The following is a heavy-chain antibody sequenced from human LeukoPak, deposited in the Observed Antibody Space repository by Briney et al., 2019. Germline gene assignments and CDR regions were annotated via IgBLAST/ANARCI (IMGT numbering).Heavy chain of an antibody. Sequence: ASVKVSCKASGYNFDIFGMTWVRQAPGQGFEWIGLISVLNGKSDYAQNFRGRVTMTMDTSTNTVYLELRSLRSDDTAVYYCARASAYKPPLDGEDDSFDYWGQGTLVTVSS. CDR1: GYNFDIFG. J-gene: IGHJ4*02. CDR2: ISVLNGKS. V-gene: IGHV1-18*01. CDR3: ARASAYKPPLDGEDDSFDY. D-gene: IGHD3-3*01.